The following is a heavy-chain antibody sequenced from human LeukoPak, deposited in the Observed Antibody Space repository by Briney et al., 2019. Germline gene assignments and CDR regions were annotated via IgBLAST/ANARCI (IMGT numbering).Heavy chain of an antibody. CDR2: MYYSGST. Sequence: PSETLSLTCTVSGGSISSSSNYWGWIRQPPGKELEWIGTMYYSGSTYYNPSLKSRATTSVHTTKNPFSLKPSPVTAADTAVYYCARSTYDFGSGYYYMDVWGKGTTVTVSS. CDR1: GGSISSSSNY. V-gene: IGHV4-39*01. J-gene: IGHJ6*03. CDR3: ARSTYDFGSGYYYMDV. D-gene: IGHD3-3*01.